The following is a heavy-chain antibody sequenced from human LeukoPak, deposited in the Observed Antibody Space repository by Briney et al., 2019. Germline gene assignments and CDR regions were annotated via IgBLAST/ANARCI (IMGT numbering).Heavy chain of an antibody. Sequence: SETLSLTCNVSGGSISSYYWSWIRQPPGKGLEWIGYIYYSGSTNYNPSLKSRVTISVDTSKNQFSLKLSSVTAADTAVYYCASNAYCGGDCLWFDPWGQGTLVTVSS. CDR2: IYYSGST. CDR3: ASNAYCGGDCLWFDP. J-gene: IGHJ5*02. CDR1: GGSISSYY. D-gene: IGHD2-21*02. V-gene: IGHV4-59*01.